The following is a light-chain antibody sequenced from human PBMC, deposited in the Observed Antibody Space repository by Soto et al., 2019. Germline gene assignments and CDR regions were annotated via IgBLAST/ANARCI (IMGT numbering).Light chain of an antibody. J-gene: IGLJ2*01. CDR1: NSDIGGYNY. CDR2: DVS. V-gene: IGLV2-14*03. Sequence: QSALTQPASVSGSPGQSITISCTGTNSDIGGYNYVSWYQQPPGKAPKLMIYDVSNRPSGVSYRFSGSKSGNTASLTISGLQAEDEAEYYCSSYTSRSTLGVFGGGTKLTVL. CDR3: SSYTSRSTLGV.